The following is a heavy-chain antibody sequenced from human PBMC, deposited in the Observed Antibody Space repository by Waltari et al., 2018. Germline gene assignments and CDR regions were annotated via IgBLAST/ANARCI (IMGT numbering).Heavy chain of an antibody. J-gene: IGHJ6*02. D-gene: IGHD4-17*01. CDR3: ARPINYGAPNQYYYYYYGMDV. V-gene: IGHV1-18*01. CDR1: GYTFTSYG. Sequence: QVQLVQSGAEVKKPGASVKVSCKASGYTFTSYGISWVRQAPGQGLEWMGWISAYNGNTNYAQKLQGRVTMTTDTSTSTAYMELRSLRSDDTAVYYCARPINYGAPNQYYYYYYGMDVWGQGTTVTVSS. CDR2: ISAYNGNT.